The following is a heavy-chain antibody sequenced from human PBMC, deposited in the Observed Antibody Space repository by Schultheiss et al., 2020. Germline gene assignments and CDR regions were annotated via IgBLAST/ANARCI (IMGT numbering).Heavy chain of an antibody. J-gene: IGHJ4*02. Sequence: GSLRLSCAVYGGSFSGYYWSWIRQPPGKGLEWIGEINHSGSTNYNPSLKSRVTISVDTSKNQFSLKLSSVTAADTAVYYCARGLRYYYGSGSGREYYFDYWGQGTLVTVSS. V-gene: IGHV4-34*01. CDR1: GGSFSGYY. D-gene: IGHD3-10*01. CDR3: ARGLRYYYGSGSGREYYFDY. CDR2: INHSGST.